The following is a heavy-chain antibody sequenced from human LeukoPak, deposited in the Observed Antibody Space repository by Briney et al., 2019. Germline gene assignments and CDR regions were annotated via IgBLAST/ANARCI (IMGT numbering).Heavy chain of an antibody. CDR2: IYHSGST. V-gene: IGHV4-4*02. CDR1: GGSISSNNW. CDR3: ARDPGITMIVTSRYYGMDV. D-gene: IGHD3-22*01. J-gene: IGHJ6*02. Sequence: PSETLSLTCAVSGGSISSNNWWSWVRQPPGKGLEWIGEIYHSGSTNYNPSLKSRVTISVDKSKNQFSLKLSSVTAADTAVYYCARDPGITMIVTSRYYGMDVWGQGTTVTVSS.